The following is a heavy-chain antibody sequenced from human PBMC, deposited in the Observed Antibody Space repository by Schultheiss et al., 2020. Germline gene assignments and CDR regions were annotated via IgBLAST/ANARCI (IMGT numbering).Heavy chain of an antibody. J-gene: IGHJ4*02. V-gene: IGHV4-34*11. D-gene: IGHD1-1*01. CDR1: GGSFSSYY. Sequence: SETLSLTCAVYGGSFSSYYWGWIRQPPGKGLEWIGSIYYSGSTNYNPSLKSRVTMSVDTSKNQFSLKLRSVTAADTAVYYCARDRGWKNFDYWGQGTLVTVSS. CDR2: IYYSGST. CDR3: ARDRGWKNFDY.